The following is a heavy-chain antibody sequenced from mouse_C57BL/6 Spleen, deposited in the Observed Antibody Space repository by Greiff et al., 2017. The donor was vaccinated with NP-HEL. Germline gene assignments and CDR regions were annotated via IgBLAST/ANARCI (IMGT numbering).Heavy chain of an antibody. CDR1: GYTFTSYW. V-gene: IGHV1-55*01. CDR3: ASGPYSNYVDYAMDY. D-gene: IGHD2-5*01. CDR2: IYPGSGST. Sequence: QVQLQQPGAELVKPGASVKMSCKASGYTFTSYWITWVKQRPGQGLEWIGDIYPGSGSTNYNEKFKSKATLTVDTSSSTAYMQLSSLTSEDSAVYYCASGPYSNYVDYAMDYWGQGTSVTVSS. J-gene: IGHJ4*01.